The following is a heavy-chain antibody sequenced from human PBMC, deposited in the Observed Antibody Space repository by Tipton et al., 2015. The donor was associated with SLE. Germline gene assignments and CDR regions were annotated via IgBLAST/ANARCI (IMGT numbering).Heavy chain of an antibody. CDR3: ARHSVVLPGVTRPNDASNI. CDR2: ILYSGST. V-gene: IGHV4-39*01. J-gene: IGHJ3*02. CDR1: GASISSSSYY. Sequence: TLSLTCTVSGASISSSSYYWDWIRQPPGKGLEWIGSILYSGSTYYNPSLKSRVYISVDPSKNHFSLNLSSTTASDTAVYYCARHSVVLPGVTRPNDASNIWGQGTKVTVSS. D-gene: IGHD2-2*01.